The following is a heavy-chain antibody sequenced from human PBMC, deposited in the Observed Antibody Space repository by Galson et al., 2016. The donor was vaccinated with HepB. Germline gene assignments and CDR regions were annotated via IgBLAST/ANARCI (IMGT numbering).Heavy chain of an antibody. CDR1: GYSFTSYW. CDR3: ARTSGYSYGPQHGMDV. D-gene: IGHD5-18*01. Sequence: SGAEVKKPGESLKISCKGSGYSFTSYWIGWVRQTPGKGLEWMGIIYPGDSDTRYSPSFHGQVTISADESISTAYLQWSSLKASGTAMYYCARTSGYSYGPQHGMDVWGQGTTVTVSS. CDR2: IYPGDSDT. J-gene: IGHJ6*02. V-gene: IGHV5-51*01.